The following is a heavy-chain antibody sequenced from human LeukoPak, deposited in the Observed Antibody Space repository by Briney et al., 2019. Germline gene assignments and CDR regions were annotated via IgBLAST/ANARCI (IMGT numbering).Heavy chain of an antibody. V-gene: IGHV4-59*08. D-gene: IGHD6-13*01. CDR3: ASQYSSSWDFDY. CDR2: IYYSGST. J-gene: IGHJ4*02. CDR1: GGSISSYY. Sequence: SETLSLTCTVSGGSISSYYWSWIRQPPGKGLEWIGYIYYSGSTNYNPSLKSRVTISVDTSKNQFSLKLSSVTAADTAVYYCASQYSSSWDFDYWGQGTLVTVSS.